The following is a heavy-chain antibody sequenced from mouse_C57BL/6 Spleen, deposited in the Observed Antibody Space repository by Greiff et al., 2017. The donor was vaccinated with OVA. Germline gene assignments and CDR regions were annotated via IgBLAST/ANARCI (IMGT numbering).Heavy chain of an antibody. CDR3: ARKVYGNYLYAMDY. D-gene: IGHD2-1*01. CDR2: IYPGDGDT. V-gene: IGHV1-82*01. Sequence: QVQLQRSGPELVKPGASVKISCKASGFAFSRSWMNWVKQRPGKGLEWIGRIYPGDGDTNYNGKFKGQATMADDKSTSTAYMQRSSLSSEDSAVYFCARKVYGNYLYAMDYWGQGTSVTFSS. CDR1: GFAFSRSW. J-gene: IGHJ4*01.